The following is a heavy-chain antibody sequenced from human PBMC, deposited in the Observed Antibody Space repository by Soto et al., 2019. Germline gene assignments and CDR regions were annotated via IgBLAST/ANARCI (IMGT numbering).Heavy chain of an antibody. Sequence: GESLKIPCKGSGYSLTSYWISWVRQMPGKGLEWMGRIDPSDSYTNYSPSFQGHVTISADKSISTAYLQWSSLKASDTAMYYCARHPLGSQVVPGGDVWGQGTTVTVSS. CDR2: IDPSDSYT. D-gene: IGHD2-2*01. CDR3: ARHPLGSQVVPGGDV. J-gene: IGHJ6*02. V-gene: IGHV5-10-1*01. CDR1: GYSLTSYW.